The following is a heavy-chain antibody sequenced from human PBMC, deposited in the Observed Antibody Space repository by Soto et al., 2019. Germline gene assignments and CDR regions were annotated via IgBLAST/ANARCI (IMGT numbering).Heavy chain of an antibody. CDR2: IYYSGST. CDR3: AGWVRGVNNWFDP. D-gene: IGHD3-10*01. CDR1: GGSISSGGYY. Sequence: KTSETLSLTCTVSGGSISSGGYYWSWIRQHPGKGLEWIGYIYYSGSTYYNPSLKSRVTISVDTSKNQFSLKLSSVTAADTAVYYCAGWVRGVNNWFDPWGQGTLVTVSS. V-gene: IGHV4-31*03. J-gene: IGHJ5*02.